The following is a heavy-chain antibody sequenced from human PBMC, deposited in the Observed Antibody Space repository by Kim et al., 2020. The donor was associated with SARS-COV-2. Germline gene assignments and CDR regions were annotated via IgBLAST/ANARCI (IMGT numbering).Heavy chain of an antibody. CDR1: GFTFSSYG. D-gene: IGHD3-22*01. Sequence: GGSLRLSCAASGFTFSSYGMHWVRQAPGKGLEWVAVIWYDGSNKYYADSVKGRFTISRDNSKNTLYLQMNSLRAEDTAVYYCARAFLYYYDSSGPTPGGFDYWGQGTLVTVSS. CDR2: IWYDGSNK. V-gene: IGHV3-33*01. CDR3: ARAFLYYYDSSGPTPGGFDY. J-gene: IGHJ4*02.